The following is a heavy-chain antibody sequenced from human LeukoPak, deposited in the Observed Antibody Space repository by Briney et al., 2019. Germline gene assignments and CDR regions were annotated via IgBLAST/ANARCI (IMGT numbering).Heavy chain of an antibody. D-gene: IGHD6-6*01. CDR2: IYYSGST. Sequence: SETLSLTCTVSGGSISNYYWSWIRQPPGKGLEWIGYIYYSGSTNYNPSLKSRVTISVDTSKNQFSLKLSSVTAADTAVYYCARAEYSSSPDPPYYFDYWGQGTLVTVSS. CDR1: GGSISNYY. J-gene: IGHJ4*02. CDR3: ARAEYSSSPDPPYYFDY. V-gene: IGHV4-59*01.